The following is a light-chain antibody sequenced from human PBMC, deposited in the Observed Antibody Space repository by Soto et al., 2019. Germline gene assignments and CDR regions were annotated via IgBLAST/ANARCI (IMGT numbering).Light chain of an antibody. CDR3: GTWDSSLSAYV. Sequence: SVLTQPPSVSAAPGQKVTISCSGSSSNIGNTYVSWYQQLPGTAPKLLIYENNKRPSGIPDRFSGSKSGTSATLGITGLQTGDEADYYCGTWDSSLSAYVFGTGTKSPS. CDR2: ENN. J-gene: IGLJ1*01. V-gene: IGLV1-51*02. CDR1: SSNIGNTY.